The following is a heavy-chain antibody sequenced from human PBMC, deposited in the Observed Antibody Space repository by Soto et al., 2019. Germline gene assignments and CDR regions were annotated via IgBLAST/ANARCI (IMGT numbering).Heavy chain of an antibody. V-gene: IGHV4-59*08. D-gene: IGHD6-19*01. CDR2: IYYSGST. J-gene: IGHJ4*02. CDR1: GGSISSYY. Sequence: QVQLHESGPGLVKPSETLSLICTVSGGSISSYYWSWIRQPAGKGLEWIGYIYYSGSTNYNPSLKSRVTISVDTSKNQFSLKLSSVTAADTAVYYCAAGRYSSGDLFDYWGQGTLVTVSS. CDR3: AAGRYSSGDLFDY.